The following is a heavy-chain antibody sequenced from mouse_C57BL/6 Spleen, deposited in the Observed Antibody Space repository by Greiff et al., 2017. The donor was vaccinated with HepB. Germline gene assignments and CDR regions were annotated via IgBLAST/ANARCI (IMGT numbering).Heavy chain of an antibody. CDR3: ARRDYYGNYAMDY. CDR1: GFTFSDYG. J-gene: IGHJ4*01. Sequence: DVKLQESGGGLVKPGGSLKLSCAASGFTFSDYGMHWVRQAPEKGLEWVAYISSGSSTIYYADTVKGRFTISRDNAKNTLFLQMTSLRSEDTAMYYCARRDYYGNYAMDYWGQGTSVTVSS. CDR2: ISSGSSTI. V-gene: IGHV5-17*01. D-gene: IGHD1-1*01.